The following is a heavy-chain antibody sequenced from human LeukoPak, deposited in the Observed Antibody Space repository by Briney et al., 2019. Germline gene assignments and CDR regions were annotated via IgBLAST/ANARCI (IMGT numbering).Heavy chain of an antibody. Sequence: SETLSLTCAVYGGSFSGYYWSWIRQPPGKGLEWIGEINHSGSTNYNPSLKSRVTISVDTSKNQFSLKLSSVTAADTALYYCARAQLTSMVADYWGQGTLVTVSS. CDR3: ARAQLTSMVADY. CDR1: GGSFSGYY. CDR2: INHSGST. D-gene: IGHD5-18*01. V-gene: IGHV4-34*01. J-gene: IGHJ4*02.